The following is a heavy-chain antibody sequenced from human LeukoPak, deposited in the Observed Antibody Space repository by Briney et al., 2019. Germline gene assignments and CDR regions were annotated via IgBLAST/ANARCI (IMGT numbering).Heavy chain of an antibody. CDR2: ISSSGSTI. CDR1: GFTFSDYY. Sequence: GGSLRLSCAASGFTFSDYYMRWIRQAPGEGLEWVSYISSSGSTISYADSVKGRFTISRDNAKNSLYLQMNSLRAEETAVYYCARKEPAGIAAAGTEKYNWFDPWGQGTLVTVSS. J-gene: IGHJ5*02. V-gene: IGHV3-11*04. CDR3: ARKEPAGIAAAGTEKYNWFDP. D-gene: IGHD6-13*01.